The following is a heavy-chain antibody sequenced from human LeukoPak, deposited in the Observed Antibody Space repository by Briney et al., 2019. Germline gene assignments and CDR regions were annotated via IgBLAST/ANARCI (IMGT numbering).Heavy chain of an antibody. V-gene: IGHV4-34*01. D-gene: IGHD6-13*01. J-gene: IGHJ6*02. Sequence: PSETLSLTCVGYGGSFSGYYWSWLRQPPGKGLEWIGEINHSGSTNYNPSLKSRVTISVDTSKNQFSLKLSSVTAAETAVYYCARGRGSSWYYYYYGMDVWGQGTTVTVSS. CDR2: INHSGST. CDR3: ARGRGSSWYYYYYGMDV. CDR1: GGSFSGYY.